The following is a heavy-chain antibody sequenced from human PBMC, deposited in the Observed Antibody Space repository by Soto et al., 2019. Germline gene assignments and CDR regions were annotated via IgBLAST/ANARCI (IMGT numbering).Heavy chain of an antibody. CDR3: AKVGRAGLSFDS. Sequence: EVQLVESGGGLVQPGGSLRLSCAASGFSVSNNYMTWVRQAPGKGLQWVSVIYSGGTTYYAEIVKGRFTISRDNSKNTLYLQMNGLRAEDTAVYYCAKVGRAGLSFDSWSQGTLVTVSS. V-gene: IGHV3-66*01. D-gene: IGHD2-15*01. CDR2: IYSGGTT. J-gene: IGHJ4*02. CDR1: GFSVSNNY.